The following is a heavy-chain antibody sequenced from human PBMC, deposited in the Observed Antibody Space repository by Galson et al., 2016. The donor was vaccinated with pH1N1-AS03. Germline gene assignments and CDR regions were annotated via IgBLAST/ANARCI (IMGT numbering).Heavy chain of an antibody. CDR1: GYSISSGYY. Sequence: LSLTCAVSGYSISSGYYWGWIRQPPGRGLEWIGSIYHSGSTSYNPSLKNRVTISLGTSKNQFSLKLSSVTAADTAVYYCAREKIYVGADYYGMDVWGQGTTVTVSS. D-gene: IGHD1-26*01. V-gene: IGHV4-38-2*02. CDR3: AREKIYVGADYYGMDV. CDR2: IYHSGST. J-gene: IGHJ6*02.